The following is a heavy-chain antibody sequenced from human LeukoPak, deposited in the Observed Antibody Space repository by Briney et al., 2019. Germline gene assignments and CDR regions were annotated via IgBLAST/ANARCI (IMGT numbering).Heavy chain of an antibody. J-gene: IGHJ4*02. CDR1: GFTFNIYT. D-gene: IGHD6-13*01. Sequence: GGSLRLSCAASGFTFNIYTMSWVRQAPGKGLEWVSIISDNGGSTYYADSVKGRFTISRDNSKNTLYLQMNSLRAEDTAIYYCAKDPFSATGTWAFFDYWGQGTLVTVSS. CDR2: ISDNGGST. V-gene: IGHV3-23*01. CDR3: AKDPFSATGTWAFFDY.